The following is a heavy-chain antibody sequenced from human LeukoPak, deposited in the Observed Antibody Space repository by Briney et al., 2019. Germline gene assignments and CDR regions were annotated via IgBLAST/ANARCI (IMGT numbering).Heavy chain of an antibody. CDR1: GGSISSGDYY. D-gene: IGHD3-3*01. CDR3: ARTAIFGVAIDY. V-gene: IGHV4-30-4*08. Sequence: NTSETLSLTCTVSGGSISSGDYYWSWIRQPPGKGLEWIGYIYYSGSTYYNPSLKSRVTISVDTSKNQFSLKLSSVTAADTAVYYCARTAIFGVAIDYWGQGTLVTVSS. CDR2: IYYSGST. J-gene: IGHJ4*02.